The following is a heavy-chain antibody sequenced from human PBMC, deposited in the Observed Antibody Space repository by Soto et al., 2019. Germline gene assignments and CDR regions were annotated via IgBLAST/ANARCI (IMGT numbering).Heavy chain of an antibody. CDR1: GFTLSTYW. D-gene: IGHD6-13*01. V-gene: IGHV3-7*01. Sequence: EVQVVESGGGLVQPGGSLRLSCTASGFTLSTYWMTWVRQAPGKGLEWVANIKQEGSEKYYVDSVKGRFTVARDNAKNSLYLQMNRLRTEDTAVYYSGTADRGTAAGGTVQWGQGTLVTVSS. J-gene: IGHJ4*02. CDR2: IKQEGSEK. CDR3: GTADRGTAAGGTVQ.